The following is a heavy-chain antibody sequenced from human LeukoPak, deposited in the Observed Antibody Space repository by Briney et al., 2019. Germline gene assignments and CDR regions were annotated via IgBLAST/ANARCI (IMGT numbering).Heavy chain of an antibody. Sequence: GGSPRLSCAASGFTFSSFQMNWVRQAPGKGLEWVSYISSSGSTMYYADSVKGRFSIARDNAKNSLYLQMNSLRAEDTAVYYCARGRVKKDFWGQGTLVTVSS. CDR1: GFTFSSFQ. V-gene: IGHV3-48*03. D-gene: IGHD3-22*01. J-gene: IGHJ4*02. CDR2: ISSSGSTM. CDR3: ARGRVKKDF.